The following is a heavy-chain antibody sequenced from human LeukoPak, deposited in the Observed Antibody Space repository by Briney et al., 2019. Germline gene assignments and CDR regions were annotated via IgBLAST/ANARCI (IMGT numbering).Heavy chain of an antibody. CDR3: ARSAVLRYFDWLPTGHWLDP. D-gene: IGHD3-9*01. Sequence: GASVKVSCKASGYTFTSYGISWVRQAPGQGLEWMGWISAYNGNTNYAQKLQGRVTMTTDTSTSTAYMELRSLRSDDTAVYYCARSAVLRYFDWLPTGHWLDPWGQGTLVTVSS. CDR2: ISAYNGNT. V-gene: IGHV1-18*01. J-gene: IGHJ5*02. CDR1: GYTFTSYG.